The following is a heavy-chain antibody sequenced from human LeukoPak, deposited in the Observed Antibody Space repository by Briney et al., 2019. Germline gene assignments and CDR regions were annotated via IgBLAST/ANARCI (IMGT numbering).Heavy chain of an antibody. J-gene: IGHJ6*02. CDR2: IYYSGST. V-gene: IGHV4-39*01. CDR1: GGSISSSSYY. D-gene: IGHD2-15*01. Sequence: SETLSLTCTVSGGSISSSSYYWGWIRQPPGKGLEWIGSIYYSGSTYYNPSLKSRVTISVDTSKNQFSLKLSSVTAADTAVYYCASLPVVVAATNYYYGMDVWGQGTTVTVSS. CDR3: ASLPVVVAATNYYYGMDV.